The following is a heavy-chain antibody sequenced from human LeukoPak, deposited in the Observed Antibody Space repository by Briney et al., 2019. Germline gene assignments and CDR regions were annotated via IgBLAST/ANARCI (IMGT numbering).Heavy chain of an antibody. D-gene: IGHD5-24*01. J-gene: IGHJ3*02. CDR3: AKDLGRWLQRGDAFDI. CDR2: ISYDGSNK. V-gene: IGHV3-30*18. Sequence: GRSLRLSCAASGFTFSSYGMHWVRQAPGKGLEGVAVISYDGSNKYYADSVKGRFTISRDNSKNTLYLQMNSLRAEDTAVYYCAKDLGRWLQRGDAFDIWGQGTMVTVSS. CDR1: GFTFSSYG.